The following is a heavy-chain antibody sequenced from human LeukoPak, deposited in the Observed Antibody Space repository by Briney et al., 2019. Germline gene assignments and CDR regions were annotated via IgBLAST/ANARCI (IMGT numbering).Heavy chain of an antibody. CDR1: GFTFSSYS. D-gene: IGHD3-22*01. V-gene: IGHV3-21*01. J-gene: IGHJ4*02. Sequence: GGSLRLSCAASGFTFSSYSFNWVRQAPGKGLEWVSSINTIGSYIYYADSVKGRFTISRDDADNSLYLQMNSLRAEDTAVYFCARLRRNSDRSGFYYYYDNWGRGTLVTVSS. CDR3: ARLRRNSDRSGFYYYYDN. CDR2: INTIGSYI.